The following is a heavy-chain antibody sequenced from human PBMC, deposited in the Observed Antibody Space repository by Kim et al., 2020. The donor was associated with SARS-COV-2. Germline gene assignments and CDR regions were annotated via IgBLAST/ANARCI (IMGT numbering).Heavy chain of an antibody. J-gene: IGHJ4*01. D-gene: IGHD6-19*01. CDR1: GFTFDDYA. Sequence: GGSLRLSCAASGFTFDDYAMHWVRQAPGKGLEWVSGISWNGGSIGYADSVKGRFTISRDNAKNSLYLQMNSLRAEDTALYYCAKNCNGGWSGGYYFDFWGQGTLVTVSS. V-gene: IGHV3-9*01. CDR3: AKNCNGGWSGGYYFDF. CDR2: ISWNGGSI.